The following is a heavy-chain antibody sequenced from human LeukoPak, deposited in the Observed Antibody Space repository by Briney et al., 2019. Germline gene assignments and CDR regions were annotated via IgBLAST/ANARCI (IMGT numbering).Heavy chain of an antibody. CDR1: GGSISSTSYY. CDR3: ATLTTPGWFNP. V-gene: IGHV4-39*07. Sequence: SETLSLTCTVSGGSISSTSYYWGWIHQPPGKGLEWIGNIYYSGSTYYNPSLKSRVTISVDTSKNQFSLKLSSVTAADTAVYYCATLTTPGWFNPWGQGTLVTVSS. J-gene: IGHJ5*02. D-gene: IGHD1-1*01. CDR2: IYYSGST.